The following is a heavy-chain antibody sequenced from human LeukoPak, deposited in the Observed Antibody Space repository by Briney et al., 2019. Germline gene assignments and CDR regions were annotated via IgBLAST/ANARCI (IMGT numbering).Heavy chain of an antibody. D-gene: IGHD5-18*01. Sequence: GGSLRLSCAASGFTLSSYWMHWVRQVPGKGLVWVSRIKSDGSDTRYADSVKGRFTISRDNAKNTLYLQMNSLRAEDTAVYYCAREAGYSYGYGYFDYWGQGALVTVSS. V-gene: IGHV3-74*01. CDR2: IKSDGSDT. J-gene: IGHJ4*02. CDR3: AREAGYSYGYGYFDY. CDR1: GFTLSSYW.